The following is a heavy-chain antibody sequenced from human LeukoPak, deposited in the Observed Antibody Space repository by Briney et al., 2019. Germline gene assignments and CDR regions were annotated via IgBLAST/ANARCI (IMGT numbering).Heavy chain of an antibody. V-gene: IGHV3-13*01. Sequence: EGSLRLSCAASGFTLSTYDMHWVRQPPGKGLEWVSGIDIPGNTYYPDSVKGRFTMSRESAKNSLCLQMNSLRAGDTAVYYCARAVAGTHWLDPWGQGTLVTVSS. D-gene: IGHD6-19*01. CDR3: ARAVAGTHWLDP. CDR1: GFTLSTYD. J-gene: IGHJ5*02. CDR2: IDIPGNT.